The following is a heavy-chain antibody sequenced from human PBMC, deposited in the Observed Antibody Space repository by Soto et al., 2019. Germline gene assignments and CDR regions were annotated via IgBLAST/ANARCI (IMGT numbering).Heavy chain of an antibody. Sequence: GGSLRLSCAASGFTFSSYSMNWVRQAPGKGLEWVSSISSSSSYIYYADSVKGRFTISRDNAKNSLYLQMNSLRAEDTAVYYCASLSAMMDLFSVEAFLLGMDVWGQGTTVTVSS. CDR1: GFTFSSYS. CDR2: ISSSSSYI. D-gene: IGHD5-18*01. CDR3: ASLSAMMDLFSVEAFLLGMDV. V-gene: IGHV3-21*01. J-gene: IGHJ6*02.